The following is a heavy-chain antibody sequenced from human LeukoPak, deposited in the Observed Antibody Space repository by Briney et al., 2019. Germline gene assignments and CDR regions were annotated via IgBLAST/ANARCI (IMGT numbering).Heavy chain of an antibody. CDR1: GFTFSSYA. CDR3: AKAEGFFGGFYDH. V-gene: IGHV3-9*01. D-gene: IGHD4-23*01. J-gene: IGHJ5*02. Sequence: SLRLSCAASGFTFSSYAMNWVRQAPGKGLEWVSGISWNSGNTDYADSVKGRFTISRDNAKNSLYLQMNSLRTEDTAFYYCAKAEGFFGGFYDHWGQGTLVTVSS. CDR2: ISWNSGNT.